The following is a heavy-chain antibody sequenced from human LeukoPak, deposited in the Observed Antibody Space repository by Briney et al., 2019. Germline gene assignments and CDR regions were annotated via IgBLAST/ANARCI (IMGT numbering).Heavy chain of an antibody. CDR2: ISAYNGNT. J-gene: IGHJ4*02. CDR3: ASSMAAAGTGPMDY. CDR1: GYTFTSYG. D-gene: IGHD6-13*01. V-gene: IGHV1-18*01. Sequence: ASVKVSCKASGYTFTSYGISWVRQAPGQGLEWMGWISAYNGNTNYAQKLQGRVTMTTDTSTSTAYMELRSLRSDDTAVYYCASSMAAAGTGPMDYWGQGTLVTVSS.